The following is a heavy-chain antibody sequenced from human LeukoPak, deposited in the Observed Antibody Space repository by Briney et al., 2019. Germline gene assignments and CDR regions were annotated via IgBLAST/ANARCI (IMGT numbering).Heavy chain of an antibody. D-gene: IGHD3-22*01. V-gene: IGHV3-9*01. CDR2: ISWNSGSL. CDR3: ARDNESGYYYDSSGYWFDY. J-gene: IGHJ4*02. Sequence: PGRSLRLSCAASGFTFDDYAMHWVRQAPGKGLEWVSGISWNSGSLAYADSVKGRFTISRDNAKNSLYLQMNSLRAEDTAVYYCARDNESGYYYDSSGYWFDYWGQGTLVTVSS. CDR1: GFTFDDYA.